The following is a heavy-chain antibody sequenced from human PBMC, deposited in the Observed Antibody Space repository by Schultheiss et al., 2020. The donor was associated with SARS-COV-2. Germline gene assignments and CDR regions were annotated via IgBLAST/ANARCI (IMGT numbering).Heavy chain of an antibody. CDR3: ARDSVDSSGWYVY. V-gene: IGHV1-69*04. Sequence: SVKVSCKASGGTFSSYTISWVRQAPGQGLEWMGRIIPILGIANYAQKFQGRVTITADKSTSTAYMELSSLRSEDTAVYYCARDSVDSSGWYVYWGQGTLVTVSS. CDR2: IIPILGIA. D-gene: IGHD6-19*01. J-gene: IGHJ4*02. CDR1: GGTFSSYT.